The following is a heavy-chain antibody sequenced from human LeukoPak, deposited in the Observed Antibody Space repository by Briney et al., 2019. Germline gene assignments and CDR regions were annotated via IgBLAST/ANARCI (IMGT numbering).Heavy chain of an antibody. CDR2: IKQDGSEN. V-gene: IGHV3-7*01. Sequence: GGSLRLSCAASGFTFSSYWMSWVRQAPGKGLEWVANIKQDGSENYYVDSVKGRFTISRDNAKNSLYLQMNSLRAEDTAVYYCARDLRGAWFDPWGQGTLVTVSS. D-gene: IGHD2-15*01. CDR1: GFTFSSYW. J-gene: IGHJ5*02. CDR3: ARDLRGAWFDP.